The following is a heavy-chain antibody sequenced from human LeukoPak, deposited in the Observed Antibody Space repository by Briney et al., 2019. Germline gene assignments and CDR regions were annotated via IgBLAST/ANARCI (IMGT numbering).Heavy chain of an antibody. CDR2: IYYSGST. D-gene: IGHD3-3*01. J-gene: IGHJ4*02. V-gene: IGHV4-39*07. CDR3: ARGVTIFGVAFDY. CDR1: GGSISSSSYY. Sequence: ETSETLSLTCTVSGGSISSSSYYWGWIRQPPGKGLEWIGSIYYSGSTYYNPSLKSRVTISVDTSKNQFSLKLSSVTAADTAVYYCARGVTIFGVAFDYWGQGTLVTVSS.